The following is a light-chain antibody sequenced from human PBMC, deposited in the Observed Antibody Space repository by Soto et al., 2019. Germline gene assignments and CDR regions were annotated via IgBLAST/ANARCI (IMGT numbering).Light chain of an antibody. Sequence: QSVLTQPPSVSGAQGQRVTISCTGNNSNIGAGSGVNWYQQFPNRDPKLLIYAKTHRPSGVPDRFSGSTSATSASLAITGLQTQDEADYYCQSFASSLTGLIFGGATKLTLL. CDR1: NSNIGAGSG. CDR2: AKT. J-gene: IGLJ2*01. V-gene: IGLV1-40*01. CDR3: QSFASSLTGLI.